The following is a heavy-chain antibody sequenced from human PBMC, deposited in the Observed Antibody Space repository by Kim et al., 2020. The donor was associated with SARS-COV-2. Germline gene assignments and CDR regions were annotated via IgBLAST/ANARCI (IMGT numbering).Heavy chain of an antibody. J-gene: IGHJ2*01. CDR2: MSAYGRSNN. CDR1: GGSVSSSSC. Sequence: SETLSLTCTVSGGSVSSSSCYWIRLPQGTGLEWVGIMSAYGRSNNYYNPTRRSRITISVDTYKTPLTLRLGTVAAAATSVYSCGSQQARSSGWY. CDR3: GSQQARSSGWY. V-gene: IGHV4-39*01. D-gene: IGHD6-19*01.